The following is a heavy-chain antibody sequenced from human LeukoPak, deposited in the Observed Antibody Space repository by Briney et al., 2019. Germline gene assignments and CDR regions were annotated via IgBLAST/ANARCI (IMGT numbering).Heavy chain of an antibody. J-gene: IGHJ3*02. Sequence: PGGSLRLSCAPSGFTFDDYAMRWVRHAPGKGLEWGSGINWNTNSIKYADSVKGRFTISRDNAKNSLYLQMNSLRAEDTAFYYCAKGSSGWSTDAFDIWGQGTMVTVSS. CDR3: AKGSSGWSTDAFDI. CDR1: GFTFDDYA. V-gene: IGHV3-9*01. CDR2: INWNTNSI. D-gene: IGHD6-19*01.